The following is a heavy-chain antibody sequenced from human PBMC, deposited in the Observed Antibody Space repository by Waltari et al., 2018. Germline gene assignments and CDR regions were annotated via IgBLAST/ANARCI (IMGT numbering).Heavy chain of an antibody. J-gene: IGHJ5*02. Sequence: QVQLQESGPSLLKPSETLSLLCTVSGGSISGFYWRWVLHTPGKARDGSGNIYVYWSWVRQSPGKGLDWIGYIYYTGSTNFNPSLKSRVTMSVDTSKNQFSLKLSSVTAADTAFYYCARGGGGDWEWFDPWGQGTLVTVSS. V-gene: IGHV4-61*01. CDR1: GGSISGFYWRWVLHTPGKARDGSGNIYVY. D-gene: IGHD2-21*02. CDR3: ARGGGGDWEWFDP. CDR2: IYYTGST.